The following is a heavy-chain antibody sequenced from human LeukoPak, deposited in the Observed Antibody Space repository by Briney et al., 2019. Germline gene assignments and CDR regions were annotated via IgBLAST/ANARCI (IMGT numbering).Heavy chain of an antibody. CDR3: ARGRGRYSGYDSRGTLNY. D-gene: IGHD5-12*01. CDR1: GGSFSGYY. J-gene: IGHJ4*02. Sequence: SEALSLTCAVYGGSFSGYYWSWIRQPPGKGLEWIGEINHSGSTNYNPSLKSRVTISVDTSKNQFSLKLSSVTAADTAVYYCARGRGRYSGYDSRGTLNYWGQGTLVTVSS. V-gene: IGHV4-34*01. CDR2: INHSGST.